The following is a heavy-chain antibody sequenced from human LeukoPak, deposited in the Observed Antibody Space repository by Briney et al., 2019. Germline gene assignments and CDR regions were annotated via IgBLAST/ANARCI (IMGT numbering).Heavy chain of an antibody. V-gene: IGHV3-23*01. CDR1: GFTFSSYA. D-gene: IGHD1-26*01. CDR2: ISGSGGST. Sequence: PGGSLRLSCAASGFTFSSYAMSWVRQAPGKGLEWVSAISGSGGSTYYADSVKGRFTISRDNSKNTLYLQMNSLRAEDTAVFYCAKRGGSFIGYFDYWGQGTLVTVSS. J-gene: IGHJ4*02. CDR3: AKRGGSFIGYFDY.